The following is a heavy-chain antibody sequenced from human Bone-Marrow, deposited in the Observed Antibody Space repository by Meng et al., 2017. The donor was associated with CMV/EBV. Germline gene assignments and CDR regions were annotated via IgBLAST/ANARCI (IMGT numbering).Heavy chain of an antibody. CDR1: GFTFSDYY. CDR2: ISGSGSTI. Sequence: GGSLRLSCAASGFTFSDYYMSRIRQAPGKGLEWVSYISGSGSTIYYADSVKGRFTISRDNAKNSLYLQMNSLRAEDTAVYYCARYSGSLRGMDVWGQGTTVTVSS. CDR3: ARYSGSLRGMDV. V-gene: IGHV3-11*04. J-gene: IGHJ6*02. D-gene: IGHD1-26*01.